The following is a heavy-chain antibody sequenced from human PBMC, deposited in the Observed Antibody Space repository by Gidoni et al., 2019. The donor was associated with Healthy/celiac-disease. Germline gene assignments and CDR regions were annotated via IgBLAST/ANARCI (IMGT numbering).Heavy chain of an antibody. V-gene: IGHV4-59*01. CDR2: IYYSGST. Sequence: QVQLQESGPGLVKPSETLSLTCTVSGGSISSYYWSWIRQPPGKGLEWIGYIYYSGSTHSNPSLKSRVTISVDTSKNQFSLKLSSVPAADTAVYYCARDRRYCSSTSCYTLFDYWGQGTLVTVSS. CDR3: ARDRRYCSSTSCYTLFDY. J-gene: IGHJ4*02. D-gene: IGHD2-2*02. CDR1: GGSISSYY.